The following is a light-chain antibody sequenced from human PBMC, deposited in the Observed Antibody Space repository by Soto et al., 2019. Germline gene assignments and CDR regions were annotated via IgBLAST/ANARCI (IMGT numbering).Light chain of an antibody. Sequence: DIQMTQSPSTLSASIGDRVTITCRPSQSLRTWLAWFQQKPGKAPKGLIYKVSSLESGVPPRFSGSGSETLFTLTIDSLQPDDFATYYCLQYDTYPWTFGQGTKVEIK. J-gene: IGKJ1*01. V-gene: IGKV1-5*03. CDR1: QSLRTW. CDR3: LQYDTYPWT. CDR2: KVS.